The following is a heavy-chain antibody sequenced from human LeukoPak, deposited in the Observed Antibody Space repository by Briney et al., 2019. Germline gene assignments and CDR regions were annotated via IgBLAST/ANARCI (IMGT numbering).Heavy chain of an antibody. D-gene: IGHD6-6*01. CDR2: IYSGGST. J-gene: IGHJ4*02. CDR3: AYTASSSLSFDY. Sequence: GGSLRLSCAASGFTVSSNYMSWVRQAPGKGLEWVSVIYSGGSTYYADSVKGRFTISRDNSKNTLYLQMNSLRAEDTAVYYCAYTASSSLSFDYWGQGTLVTVSS. V-gene: IGHV3-53*01. CDR1: GFTVSSNY.